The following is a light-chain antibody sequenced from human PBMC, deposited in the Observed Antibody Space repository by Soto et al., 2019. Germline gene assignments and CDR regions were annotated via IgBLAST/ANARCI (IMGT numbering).Light chain of an antibody. Sequence: ESLLTQSPGTLSLSPGERATLSCRASQTVNSRHLDWYQHKPGQAPRLRIDGASIRAAGIPDRFSGSRSGADFRLTLPGLEPQNYVVHYCQRLDGPRPALTVGQGTKLEI. CDR3: QRLDGPRPALT. CDR1: QTVNSRH. CDR2: GAS. J-gene: IGKJ2*01. V-gene: IGKV3-20*01.